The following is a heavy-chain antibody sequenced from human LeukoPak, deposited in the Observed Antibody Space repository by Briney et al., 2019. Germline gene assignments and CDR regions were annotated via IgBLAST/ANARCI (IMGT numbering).Heavy chain of an antibody. CDR2: IKKDGSEK. V-gene: IGHV3-7*01. CDR3: VRGADTGYSSDS. J-gene: IGHJ4*02. CDR1: GFTFSSYW. Sequence: GGSLRLSCAASGFTFSSYWMSWVRQAPGKGLEWVANIKKDGSEKYYVDSVKGRFTISRDNAKNSLYLQMNSLRVEDTAVYYCVRGADTGYSSDSWGQGTLVTVSS. D-gene: IGHD3-9*01.